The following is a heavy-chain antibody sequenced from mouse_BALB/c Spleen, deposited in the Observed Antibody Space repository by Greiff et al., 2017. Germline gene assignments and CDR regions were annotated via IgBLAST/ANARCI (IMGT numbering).Heavy chain of an antibody. CDR1: GFTFSSYG. Sequence: EVKVVESGGGLVQPGGSLKLSCAASGFTFSSYGMSWVRQTPDKRLELVATINSNGGSTYYPDSVKGRFTISRDNAKNTLYLQMSSLKSEDTAMYYCARERGDYDVWFAYWGQGTLVTVSA. CDR3: ARERGDYDVWFAY. D-gene: IGHD2-4*01. CDR2: INSNGGST. V-gene: IGHV5-6-3*01. J-gene: IGHJ3*01.